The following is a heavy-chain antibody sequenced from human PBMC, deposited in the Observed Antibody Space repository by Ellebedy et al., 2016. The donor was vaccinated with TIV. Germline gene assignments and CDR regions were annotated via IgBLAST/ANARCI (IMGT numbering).Heavy chain of an antibody. Sequence: SETLSLTCNVPGGSISSNSWSWIRQPAGKGLEWIGRIYSIGSTNYNPSLKSRVTISVDTSKNQFSLKLSSVTAADTAVYYCGLTQRGSGSYYDYWGQGTLVTVSS. CDR3: GLTQRGSGSYYDY. J-gene: IGHJ4*02. V-gene: IGHV4-4*07. D-gene: IGHD3-10*01. CDR2: IYSIGST. CDR1: GGSISSNS.